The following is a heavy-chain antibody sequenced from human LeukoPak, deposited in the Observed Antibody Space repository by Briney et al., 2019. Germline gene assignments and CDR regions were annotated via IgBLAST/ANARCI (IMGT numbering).Heavy chain of an antibody. V-gene: IGHV3-7*03. D-gene: IGHD3-9*01. J-gene: IGHJ4*02. Sequence: GGSLRLSCAASGFTFSSHWMNWVRQAPGKGLEWVGNIKEDGSETHYADYVRGRFTISRDNAKNSLYLQMNSLRAEDTAVYYCARQGLRYFDWLLQTTYYFDYWGQGTLVTVSS. CDR2: IKEDGSET. CDR3: ARQGLRYFDWLLQTTYYFDY. CDR1: GFTFSSHW.